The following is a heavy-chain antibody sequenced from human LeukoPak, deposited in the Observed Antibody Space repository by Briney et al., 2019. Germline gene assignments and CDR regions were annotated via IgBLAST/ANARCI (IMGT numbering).Heavy chain of an antibody. D-gene: IGHD5-24*01. Sequence: ASVKVSCKASGYTFSNYGFSWVRQASGQGLEWMGWISAYNGNTNYAQKLQGRVTMTTDTSTTTAYMELRSLISANTAVYYCARTGWLQSDPFDSWGQGTLVTVPS. V-gene: IGHV1-18*01. J-gene: IGHJ4*02. CDR2: ISAYNGNT. CDR1: GYTFSNYG. CDR3: ARTGWLQSDPFDS.